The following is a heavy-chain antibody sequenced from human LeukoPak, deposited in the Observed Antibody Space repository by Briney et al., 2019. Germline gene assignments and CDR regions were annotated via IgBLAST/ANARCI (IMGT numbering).Heavy chain of an antibody. CDR2: ISSSGSSI. Sequence: PGGSLRLSCAASGFTFSSYEMNWVRQAPGKGLEWVSYISSSGSSIYYADSVKGRFTISRDNAKNSLYLQMNSLRAEGTAVYYCARGVNYYDSSGYYFSYWGQGTLVTVSS. CDR1: GFTFSSYE. D-gene: IGHD3-22*01. V-gene: IGHV3-48*03. CDR3: ARGVNYYDSSGYYFSY. J-gene: IGHJ4*02.